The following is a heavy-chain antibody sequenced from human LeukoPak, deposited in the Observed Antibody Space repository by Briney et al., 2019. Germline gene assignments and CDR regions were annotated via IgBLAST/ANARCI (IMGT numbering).Heavy chain of an antibody. CDR2: VYYSGTT. D-gene: IGHD6-6*01. Sequence: PSETLSLTCTVSGGSISTYYWSWIRQHPGKGLEWIGYVYYSGTTNYNPSLKSRVTISGDTSNNQFSLRLNSVTAADTAVYYCVRGAGQGGSSDWFDPWGQGTLVTVSP. J-gene: IGHJ5*02. CDR1: GGSISTYY. V-gene: IGHV4-59*12. CDR3: VRGAGQGGSSDWFDP.